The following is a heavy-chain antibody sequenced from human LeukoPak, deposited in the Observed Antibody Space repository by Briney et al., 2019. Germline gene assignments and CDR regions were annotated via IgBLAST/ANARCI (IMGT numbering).Heavy chain of an antibody. D-gene: IGHD1-26*01. CDR1: GFTFSSYG. CDR3: AKEVSGSYYADY. V-gene: IGHV3-30*02. J-gene: IGHJ4*02. Sequence: PGGSLRLSCAASGFTFSSYGMHWVRQAPGKGLEGVAFIRYDGSNKYYADSVKGRFTISRDNSKNTLYLQMNRLRDEDTAVYYCAKEVSGSYYADYWGQGTLVTVSS. CDR2: IRYDGSNK.